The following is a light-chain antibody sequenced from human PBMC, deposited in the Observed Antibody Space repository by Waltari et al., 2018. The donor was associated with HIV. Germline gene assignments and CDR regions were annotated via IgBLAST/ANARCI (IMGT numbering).Light chain of an antibody. V-gene: IGLV1-44*01. J-gene: IGLJ3*02. CDR1: SSNIGSNS. CDR3: ATWDDSLNAWV. CDR2: TTI. Sequence: QSVLTQPPSASGPPGQRVTISCSGSSSNIGSNSVDWYQQLPGSAPKLLIHTTIQPPSGVPDRFSGSKSGTSASLAISGLQSEDEADYYCATWDDSLNAWVFGGGTKLTAL.